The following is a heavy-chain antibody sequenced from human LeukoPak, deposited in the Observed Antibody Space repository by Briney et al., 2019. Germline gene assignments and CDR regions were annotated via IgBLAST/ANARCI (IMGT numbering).Heavy chain of an antibody. J-gene: IGHJ6*03. CDR1: GGSISSGSYY. D-gene: IGHD2-2*01. V-gene: IGHV4-61*02. CDR2: IYTSGST. Sequence: KPSETLSLTCTVSGGSISSGSYYWSWIRQPAGKGLEWIGRIYTSGSTNYNPSLKSRVTISVDTSKNQFSLKLSSVTAADTAVYYCARDRFLRYDYYYMGVWGKGTTVTVSS. CDR3: ARDRFLRYDYYYMGV.